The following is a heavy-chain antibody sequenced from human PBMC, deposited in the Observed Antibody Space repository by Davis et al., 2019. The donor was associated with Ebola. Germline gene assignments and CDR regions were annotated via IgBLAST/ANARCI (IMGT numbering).Heavy chain of an antibody. V-gene: IGHV3-30-3*01. J-gene: IGHJ4*02. D-gene: IGHD3-16*01. Sequence: PGGSLRLSCAASGFTFTSYAMHWVRQAPGKGLEWVTVISLDGTSKFYADSVTGRFTVSRDNSKNTFYLHMSSLRPEDTAVYYCARERHLMEGLPTATPDYWGQGTLVTVSS. CDR1: GFTFTSYA. CDR3: ARERHLMEGLPTATPDY. CDR2: ISLDGTSK.